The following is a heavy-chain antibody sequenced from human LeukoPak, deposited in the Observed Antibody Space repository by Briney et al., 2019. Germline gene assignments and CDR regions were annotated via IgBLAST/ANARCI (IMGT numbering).Heavy chain of an antibody. D-gene: IGHD3-10*01. J-gene: IGHJ6*02. CDR1: GFTFSSYS. Sequence: GGSLRLSCAASGFTFSSYSMNWVRQAPGKGLEWVSSISSSSSYIYYADSVKGRFTISRDNAKNSLYLQMNSLRAEDTAVYYCARGSGSGEYYYYYGMDVWGQGTTVTVSS. CDR3: ARGSGSGEYYYYYGMDV. V-gene: IGHV3-21*01. CDR2: ISSSSSYI.